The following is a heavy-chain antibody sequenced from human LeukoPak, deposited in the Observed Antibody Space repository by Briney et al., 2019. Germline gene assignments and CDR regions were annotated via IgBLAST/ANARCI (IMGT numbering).Heavy chain of an antibody. CDR2: IYYSGST. Sequence: PSETLSLTCTASGGSISSYYWSWIRQPPGKGLEWIGYIYYSGSTNYNPSLKSRVTISVDTSKNQFSLKLSSVTAADTAVYYCARASWFGEKRMDVWGKGTTVTVSS. D-gene: IGHD3-10*01. CDR1: GGSISSYY. V-gene: IGHV4-59*01. CDR3: ARASWFGEKRMDV. J-gene: IGHJ6*03.